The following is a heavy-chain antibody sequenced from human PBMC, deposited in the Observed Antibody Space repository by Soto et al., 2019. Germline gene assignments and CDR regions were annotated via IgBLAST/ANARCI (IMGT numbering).Heavy chain of an antibody. CDR1: GYTFTSYD. V-gene: IGHV1-8*01. CDR2: MNPNSGNT. J-gene: IGHJ6*02. Sequence: GASVKVSCKASGYTFTSYDINWVRQATGQGLEWMGWMNPNSGNTGYAQKFQGRVTMTRNTSISTAYMELSSLRSEDTAVYYCARDPANDFWSGYSTDYYYGMDVWGQGTTVTVSS. CDR3: ARDPANDFWSGYSTDYYYGMDV. D-gene: IGHD3-3*01.